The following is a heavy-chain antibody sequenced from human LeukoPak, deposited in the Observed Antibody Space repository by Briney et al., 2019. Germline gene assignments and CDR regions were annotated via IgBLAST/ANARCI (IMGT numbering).Heavy chain of an antibody. CDR3: ARRAMIVVATPAVDY. V-gene: IGHV3-20*04. Sequence: PGGSLRLSCAASRFTFDEYGMSWVSQTPGKGLEWVAGIDWNGGSTGYADSVKGRFTISRNNAKNSLYLQMNSLRAEDTALYYCARRAMIVVATPAVDYWGQGTLVTVSS. J-gene: IGHJ4*02. D-gene: IGHD3-22*01. CDR2: IDWNGGST. CDR1: RFTFDEYG.